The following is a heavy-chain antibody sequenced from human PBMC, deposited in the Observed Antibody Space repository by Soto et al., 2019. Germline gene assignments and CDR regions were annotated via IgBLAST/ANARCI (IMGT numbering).Heavy chain of an antibody. J-gene: IGHJ4*02. CDR3: ARAPPSRAYHYDSSGYFYLPIFDF. Sequence: QPGGSLRLSCTASGFTFSSFVMHWVRQAPGMGLEWVAVISHNGGNEYYADSVKGRLTISRDNSKNTLYLQMNTLRAEDTAVYYCARAPPSRAYHYDSSGYFYLPIFDFWGQGTLFTVSS. V-gene: IGHV3-30-3*01. D-gene: IGHD3-22*01. CDR2: ISHNGGNE. CDR1: GFTFSSFV.